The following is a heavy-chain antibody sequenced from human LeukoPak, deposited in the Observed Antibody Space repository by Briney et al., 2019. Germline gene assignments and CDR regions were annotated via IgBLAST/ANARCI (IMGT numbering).Heavy chain of an antibody. D-gene: IGHD3-22*01. CDR2: ISGSGGST. V-gene: IGHV3-23*01. J-gene: IGHJ4*02. CDR1: GLTFSSYA. CDR3: AKDTSSGPYYFDY. Sequence: GGSLRLSCAAYGLTFSSYAMSWVRQAPGKGLEWVSAISGSGGSTYYADSVKGRFTISRDNSKNTLYLQMNSLRAEDTAVYYCAKDTSSGPYYFDYWGQGTLVTVSS.